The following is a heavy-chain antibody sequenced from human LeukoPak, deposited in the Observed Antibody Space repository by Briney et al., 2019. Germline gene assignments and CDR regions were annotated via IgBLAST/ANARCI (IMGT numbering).Heavy chain of an antibody. J-gene: IGHJ4*02. Sequence: PGGSLRLSCAASGFTFSTYWMHWVRQAPGKGLVWVSRINTDGSNTNYADSVKGRFTISRDNAKNTLFLQMNSLRAGDTAVYYCVREYSSSSGRAFDYWGQGTLVTVSS. V-gene: IGHV3-74*01. CDR3: VREYSSSSGRAFDY. D-gene: IGHD6-6*01. CDR1: GFTFSTYW. CDR2: INTDGSNT.